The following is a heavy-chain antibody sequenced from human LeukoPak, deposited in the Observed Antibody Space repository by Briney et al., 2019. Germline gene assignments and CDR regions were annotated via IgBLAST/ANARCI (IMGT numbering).Heavy chain of an antibody. Sequence: GGSLRLSCAASGFTFYNYAIHWVRHAPGKGLEWASLISADGRSTYYADSVKGRFTISRDNSKNSLYLQMRSLRTEDTALYYCAKDSGWQLLRAEYFQHWGQGTLVTVSS. V-gene: IGHV3-43*02. J-gene: IGHJ1*01. CDR2: ISADGRST. CDR1: GFTFYNYA. D-gene: IGHD2-15*01. CDR3: AKDSGWQLLRAEYFQH.